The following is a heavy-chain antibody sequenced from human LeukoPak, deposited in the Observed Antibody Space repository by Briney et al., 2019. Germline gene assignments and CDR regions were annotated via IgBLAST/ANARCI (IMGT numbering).Heavy chain of an antibody. CDR2: INHSGST. D-gene: IGHD6-13*01. CDR1: GGSFSGYY. V-gene: IGHV4-34*01. CDR3: AREIAAAGTGRFDY. Sequence: SETLSLTCAVYGGSFSGYYWSWIRQPPGKGLEWIGEINHSGSTNYNPSLKSRVTISVDTSKNQFSLKLSSVTAADTAVYYCAREIAAAGTGRFDYWGQGTLVTVSS. J-gene: IGHJ4*02.